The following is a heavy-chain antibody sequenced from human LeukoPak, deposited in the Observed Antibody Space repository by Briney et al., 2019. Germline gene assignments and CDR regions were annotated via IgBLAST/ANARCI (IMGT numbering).Heavy chain of an antibody. CDR3: WGSTSSNFDY. Sequence: GGSLRLSCAASGFTFSDYYMSWIRQAPGKGLEWVSYISSSGGTIHYADSVEGRFTISRDNAKNSLYLQMNSLRAEDTAVYYCWGSTSSNFDYWGQGTLVTVSS. J-gene: IGHJ4*02. V-gene: IGHV3-11*01. D-gene: IGHD2-2*01. CDR1: GFTFSDYY. CDR2: ISSSGGTI.